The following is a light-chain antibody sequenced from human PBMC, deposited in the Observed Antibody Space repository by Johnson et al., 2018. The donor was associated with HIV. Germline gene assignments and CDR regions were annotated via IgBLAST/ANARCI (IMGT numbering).Light chain of an antibody. CDR3: GTWDSRLSAGEV. CDR2: DNN. CDR1: SSNIGNNY. V-gene: IGLV1-51*01. Sequence: QSVLTQPPSVSAAPGQKVTISCSGSSSNIGNNYVSWYQQLPGTAPKLLIYDNNKRPSGIPDRFSGSKSGTSATLGITGLQTGDEADYYCGTWDSRLSAGEVCGTGTKVTVL. J-gene: IGLJ1*01.